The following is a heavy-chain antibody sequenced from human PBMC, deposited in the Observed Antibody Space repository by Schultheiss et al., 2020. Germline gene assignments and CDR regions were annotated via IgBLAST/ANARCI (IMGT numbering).Heavy chain of an antibody. CDR2: IYYSGST. Sequence: SQTLSLTCTVSGDSVSSVTYYWNWIRQPPGKGLEWIGYIYYSGSTNYNPSLKSRVTISVDTSKNQFSLKLSSVTAADTAVYYCAREGATGTVDFDFWGQGTLVTVSS. V-gene: IGHV4-61*01. J-gene: IGHJ4*02. D-gene: IGHD1-1*01. CDR1: GDSVSSVTYY. CDR3: AREGATGTVDFDF.